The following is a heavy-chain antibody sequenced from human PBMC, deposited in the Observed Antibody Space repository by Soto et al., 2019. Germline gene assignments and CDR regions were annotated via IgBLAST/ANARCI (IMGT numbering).Heavy chain of an antibody. J-gene: IGHJ6*02. CDR3: ARVAIFRSPSGYYYGIDV. Sequence: SETLSLTCTVSGGSISSYYWSWIRQPPGKGLEWIGYIYYSGSTNYNPSLKSRVTISVDTSKNQFSLKLSSVTAADKAVYYCARVAIFRSPSGYYYGIDVWGQGTTVTVSS. CDR2: IYYSGST. CDR1: GGSISSYY. D-gene: IGHD3-3*01. V-gene: IGHV4-59*01.